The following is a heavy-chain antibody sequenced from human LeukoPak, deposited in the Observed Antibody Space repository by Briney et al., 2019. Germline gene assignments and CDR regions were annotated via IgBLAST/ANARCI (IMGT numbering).Heavy chain of an antibody. CDR2: IYHSGST. CDR1: GYSISSTYY. J-gene: IGHJ3*02. D-gene: IGHD3-10*01. V-gene: IGHV4-38-2*02. CDR3: ARSDGYGLVGI. Sequence: SETLSLTCTVSGYSISSTYYWGWIRPPPGKGLEWIGSIYHSGSTYYNPSLESRVTISVDTSKNQFSLKLSSVTAADTAVYYCARSDGYGLVGIWGQGTMVTVSS.